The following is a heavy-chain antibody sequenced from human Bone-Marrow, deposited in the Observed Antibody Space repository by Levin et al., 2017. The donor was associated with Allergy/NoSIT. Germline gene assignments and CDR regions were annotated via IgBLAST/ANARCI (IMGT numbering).Heavy chain of an antibody. CDR2: ISTTSTTI. V-gene: IGHV3-21*01. CDR3: VRERSGRLFDI. CDR1: GFSFSTYS. D-gene: IGHD1-26*01. J-gene: IGHJ3*02. Sequence: PGGSLRLSCAASGFSFSTYSMNWVRQAPGKGLEWVSSISTTSTTIYYTDSVKGRFTISRDNAKNSLSLEMNSLRAEDTAVYYCVRERSGRLFDIWGQGTMVTVSS.